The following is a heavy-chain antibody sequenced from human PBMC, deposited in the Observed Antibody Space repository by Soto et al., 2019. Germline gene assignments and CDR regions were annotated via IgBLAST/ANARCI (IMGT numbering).Heavy chain of an antibody. V-gene: IGHV1-46*01. CDR2: FNPTGDTA. J-gene: IGHJ6*02. CDR3: ARGGRIVDTGIGYYYYHAMDV. D-gene: IGHD5-18*01. CDR1: GYTFTSYY. Sequence: QVQLVQSGAEVKKPGASVKASCKASGYTFTSYYIHWVRQAPGQGLEWMGIFNPTGDTASYAQKLRGRVTMTRDTSTGTAYMERGSLRSEDTAVYYCARGGRIVDTGIGYYYYHAMDVWGQGTTVTVS.